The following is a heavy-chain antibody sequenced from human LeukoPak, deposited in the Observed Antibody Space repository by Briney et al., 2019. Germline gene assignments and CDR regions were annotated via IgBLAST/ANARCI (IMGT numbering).Heavy chain of an antibody. CDR2: IYHSGST. V-gene: IGHV4-31*03. D-gene: IGHD2-2*01. J-gene: IGHJ5*02. Sequence: SQTLSLTCSVSGGSISSGGYYWNWIRQHLGKGLEWIGYIYHSGSTNYNPSLKSRVTISVDTSKNQFSLKLNSVTAADTAVYYCARDGRYCSTTSCQGWFDPWGQGTLVTVSS. CDR1: GGSISSGGYY. CDR3: ARDGRYCSTTSCQGWFDP.